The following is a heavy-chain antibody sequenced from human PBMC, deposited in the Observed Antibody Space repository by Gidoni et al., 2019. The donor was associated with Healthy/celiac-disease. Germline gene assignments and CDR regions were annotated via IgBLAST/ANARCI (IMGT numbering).Heavy chain of an antibody. D-gene: IGHD3-16*02. Sequence: QVQLVESGGGVVQPGRSLRLSCPASGFTFSSYGMPWVRQAPGKGLEWVAVISYDGSNKYYADSVKGRFTISRDNSKNTLYLQMNSLRAEDTAVYYCAKDLTFGGVIAAFDYWGQGTLVTVSS. V-gene: IGHV3-30*18. CDR2: ISYDGSNK. CDR1: GFTFSSYG. J-gene: IGHJ4*02. CDR3: AKDLTFGGVIAAFDY.